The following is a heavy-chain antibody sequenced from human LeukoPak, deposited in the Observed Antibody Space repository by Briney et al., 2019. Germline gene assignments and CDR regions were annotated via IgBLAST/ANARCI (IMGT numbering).Heavy chain of an antibody. J-gene: IGHJ4*02. D-gene: IGHD6-19*01. Sequence: PGGSLRLSCAASGFTFSSYGMHWDRKAPGKGLEWVAVISYDGSNKYYADSVKGRFTISRDNSKNTLYLQMNSLRAEDTAVYYCAKADGAVAGDYWGQGTLVTVSS. CDR1: GFTFSSYG. CDR2: ISYDGSNK. V-gene: IGHV3-30*18. CDR3: AKADGAVAGDY.